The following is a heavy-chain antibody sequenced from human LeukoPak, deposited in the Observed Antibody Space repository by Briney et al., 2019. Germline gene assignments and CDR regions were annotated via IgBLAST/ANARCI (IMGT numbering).Heavy chain of an antibody. V-gene: IGHV4-30-4*08. CDR3: ARGDYDTSGYYYYYYGMDV. D-gene: IGHD3-22*01. CDR2: IYYSGST. Sequence: SETLSLTCTVSGDSINSAAYYWSWIRQHPGKGLEWIGYIYYSGSTYYNPSLKSRVTISVDTSKNQFSLKLSSVTAADTAVYYCARGDYDTSGYYYYYYGMDVWGQGTTVTVSS. CDR1: GDSINSAAYY. J-gene: IGHJ6*02.